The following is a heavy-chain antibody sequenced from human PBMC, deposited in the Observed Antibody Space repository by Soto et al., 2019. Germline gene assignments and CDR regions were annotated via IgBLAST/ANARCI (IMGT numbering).Heavy chain of an antibody. J-gene: IGHJ4*02. V-gene: IGHV3-7*03. CDR3: ARAQRYYDSSDYYYGVYFDY. Sequence: EVQLVESGGDLVQPGGSPRLSCAASGFTFSSYWMSWVRQAPGKGLEWVANIKQDGSEKYYVDSVMGRFTISRDNAKNSVFLQMNSLRAEDTAVYYCARAQRYYDSSDYYYGVYFDYWGQGTLVTVSS. D-gene: IGHD3-22*01. CDR2: IKQDGSEK. CDR1: GFTFSSYW.